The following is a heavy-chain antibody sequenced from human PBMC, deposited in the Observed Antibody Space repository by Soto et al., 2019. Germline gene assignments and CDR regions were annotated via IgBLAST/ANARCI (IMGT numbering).Heavy chain of an antibody. J-gene: IGHJ5*02. CDR3: ASPYSTSWYSFDP. Sequence: QVTVKESGPVLVKPPETLTLTCTVSGFSLSNAGLGVSWIRQPPGKALEWLAHLFSNDEKSYRTPLKSRLTNSKDTSKSQVVLTMTNMDPVDTATYYCASPYSTSWYSFDPWGQGTLVTVSS. CDR1: GFSLSNAGLG. V-gene: IGHV2-26*01. CDR2: LFSNDEK. D-gene: IGHD6-13*01.